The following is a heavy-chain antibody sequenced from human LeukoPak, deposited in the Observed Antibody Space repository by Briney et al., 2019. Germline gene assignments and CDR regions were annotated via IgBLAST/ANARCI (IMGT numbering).Heavy chain of an antibody. Sequence: ASVKVSCKASGYTFTSYAMHWVRQAPGQRLEWMGWINAGNGNTKYSQKFQGRVTITRDTSASTDYMELSSLRSEDTAVYYCARGLPVAVPFDYWGQGTLVTVSS. D-gene: IGHD6-19*01. CDR2: INAGNGNT. V-gene: IGHV1-3*01. J-gene: IGHJ4*02. CDR3: ARGLPVAVPFDY. CDR1: GYTFTSYA.